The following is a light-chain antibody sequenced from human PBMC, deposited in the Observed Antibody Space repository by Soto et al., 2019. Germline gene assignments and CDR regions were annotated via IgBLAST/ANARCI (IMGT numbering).Light chain of an antibody. Sequence: QAVVTQPPSVSGAPGQRVTISCSGSSSNIGAGYDVHWYQQLPGTAPKLLIYGNSNRPSGVPDRFAGYKSGTSASLAITGLQAEEEADYYCQSYDSSLSALFGGGTKLTVL. CDR1: SSNIGAGYD. J-gene: IGLJ3*02. V-gene: IGLV1-40*01. CDR2: GNS. CDR3: QSYDSSLSAL.